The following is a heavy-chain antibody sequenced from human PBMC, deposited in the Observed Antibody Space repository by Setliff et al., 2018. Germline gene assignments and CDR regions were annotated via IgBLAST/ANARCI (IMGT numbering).Heavy chain of an antibody. Sequence: ASVKVSCKASGYTFTTYTMNWVRQAPGQGLEWMGWINTNTGNPTYAQGFTGRFVFYLDTAVSTAYLQISSLKAEDTALYYCARGGDIIAIFGVITPDYYYYMDVWGTGTTVTVSS. CDR2: INTNTGNP. CDR3: ARGGDIIAIFGVITPDYYYYMDV. V-gene: IGHV7-4-1*02. J-gene: IGHJ6*03. CDR1: GYTFTTYT. D-gene: IGHD3-3*01.